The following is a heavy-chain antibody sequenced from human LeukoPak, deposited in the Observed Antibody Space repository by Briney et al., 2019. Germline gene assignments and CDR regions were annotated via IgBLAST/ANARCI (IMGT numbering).Heavy chain of an antibody. D-gene: IGHD3-3*01. J-gene: IGHJ5*02. CDR3: ARGHITIFGVAANWFDP. CDR1: GVSISSSNW. V-gene: IGHV4-4*02. Sequence: SGTLSLTCSISGVSISSSNWWILVRQPPGKGLEWIGEIWHSGSTNYNPSLKSRVTMSVDKSKNQFSLKLSSVTAADTAVYYCARGHITIFGVAANWFDPWGQGTLVTVSS. CDR2: IWHSGST.